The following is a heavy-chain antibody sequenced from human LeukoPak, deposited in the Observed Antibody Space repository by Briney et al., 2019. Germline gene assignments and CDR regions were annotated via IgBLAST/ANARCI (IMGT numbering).Heavy chain of an antibody. CDR2: IYTSGST. Sequence: SETLSLTCTVSGGSISNYYWSWIRQPPGKGLEWIAYIYTSGSTNYNPSLKSRLTISVDTSKYQFSLSLSSVTAADTAVYYCARHGGYSTTFDYGGQGTLVAVSS. V-gene: IGHV4-4*09. CDR1: GGSISNYY. D-gene: IGHD6-13*01. J-gene: IGHJ4*02. CDR3: ARHGGYSTTFDY.